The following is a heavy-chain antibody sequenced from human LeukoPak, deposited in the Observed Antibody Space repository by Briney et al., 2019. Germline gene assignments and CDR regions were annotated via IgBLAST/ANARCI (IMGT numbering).Heavy chain of an antibody. D-gene: IGHD3-3*01. V-gene: IGHV3-23*01. CDR2: INGRGYST. Sequence: GGSLRLSCTASGFPFSNNVMTWVRQAPGRGLEWFSAINGRGYSTYYADSVKGRFTISRDNSKNTLYLQMNSLRAEDTAMYYCAKTFPYGTTWYGFCDYWGQGALVTVSS. J-gene: IGHJ4*02. CDR1: GFPFSNNV. CDR3: AKTFPYGTTWYGFCDY.